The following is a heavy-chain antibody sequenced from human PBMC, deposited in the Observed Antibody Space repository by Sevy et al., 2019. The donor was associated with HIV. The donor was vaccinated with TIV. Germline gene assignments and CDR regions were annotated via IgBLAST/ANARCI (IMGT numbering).Heavy chain of an antibody. CDR2: SFPGDSDT. D-gene: IGHD1-26*01. V-gene: IGHV5-51*01. J-gene: IGHJ6*02. Sequence: GESLKISCKGSGYSFTTYWIGWVRQIPGKGLEWMGISFPGDSDTGNSPSCPGQVTISADNSISTAYLQWSSRKASDTAIYYCARARGSPHYYYGMDVWGQGTTVTVSS. CDR1: GYSFTTYW. CDR3: ARARGSPHYYYGMDV.